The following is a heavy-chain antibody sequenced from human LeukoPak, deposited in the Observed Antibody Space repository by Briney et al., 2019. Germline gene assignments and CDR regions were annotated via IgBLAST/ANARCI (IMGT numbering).Heavy chain of an antibody. CDR3: AKDHLGYCSSTSCSGGSDY. V-gene: IGHV3-30*02. CDR2: IRYNGSNK. CDR1: AFTFSSDC. D-gene: IGHD2-2*01. J-gene: IGHJ4*02. Sequence: GGSLTLSCAESAFTFSSDCMRCVSQAPGKGLGWVAFIRYNGSNKYNADSVKGRFTISRNKSKNTLYLQMNSLRAEDTAVYYCAKDHLGYCSSTSCSGGSDYWGQGTLVTVSS.